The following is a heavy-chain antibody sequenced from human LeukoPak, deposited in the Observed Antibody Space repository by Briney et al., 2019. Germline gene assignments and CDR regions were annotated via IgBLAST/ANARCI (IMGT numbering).Heavy chain of an antibody. CDR3: AAGLPLAATPFDY. V-gene: IGHV1-58*02. CDR2: IVVGSGNT. D-gene: IGHD2-2*01. J-gene: IGHJ4*02. Sequence: SVKVSCKASGFTFTSSAMQWVRQARGQRLEWIGWIVVGSGNTNYAQKFQGRVTITRDMSTSTVYMVQSSRRSEDTAVYYCAAGLPLAATPFDYWGQGTVVTVSS. CDR1: GFTFTSSA.